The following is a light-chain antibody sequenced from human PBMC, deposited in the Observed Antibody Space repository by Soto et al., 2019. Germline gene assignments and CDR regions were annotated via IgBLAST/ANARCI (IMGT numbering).Light chain of an antibody. V-gene: IGLV1-44*01. Sequence: QSVLSQPPSASGTPGQRVTISCSGGSSNIGSNTVSWYQQFPGTAPKLLIYFNIQRPSGVPDRFSGSKSGTSASLTISGLQSEDEADYYCAAWDDSLNGYVFGTGTKV. CDR3: AAWDDSLNGYV. J-gene: IGLJ1*01. CDR1: SSNIGSNT. CDR2: FNI.